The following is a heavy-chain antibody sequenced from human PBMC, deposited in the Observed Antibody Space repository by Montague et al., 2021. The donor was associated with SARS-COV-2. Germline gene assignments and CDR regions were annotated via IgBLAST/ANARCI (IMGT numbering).Heavy chain of an antibody. V-gene: IGHV4-4*07. CDR3: ARDRFDFGAGRQGTIDF. J-gene: IGHJ4*02. Sequence: SETLSLTCSVSGDSITNHYWSWIRQPAGKGLEWIGRMHFTGKTNFSLFFISRLTMSADTSKNQFSLKLTSVTAADTAMYFCARDRFDFGAGRQGTIDFWGQGTLVTVSS. CDR1: GDSITNHY. CDR2: MHFTGKT. D-gene: IGHD3-10*01.